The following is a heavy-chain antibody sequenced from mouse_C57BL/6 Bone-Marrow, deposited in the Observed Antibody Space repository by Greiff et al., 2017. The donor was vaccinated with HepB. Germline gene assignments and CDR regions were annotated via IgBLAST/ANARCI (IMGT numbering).Heavy chain of an antibody. V-gene: IGHV1-81*01. D-gene: IGHD1-1*01. CDR1: GYTFTSYG. CDR2: IYPRSGNT. CDR3: ASSPFITHDY. Sequence: QVQLQQSGAELARPGASVKLSCKASGYTFTSYGISWVKQRTGQGLEWIGEIYPRSGNTYYNEKFKGKATLTADKSSSTAYMELRSLTSEDSAVYFCASSPFITHDYWGQGTTLTVSS. J-gene: IGHJ2*01.